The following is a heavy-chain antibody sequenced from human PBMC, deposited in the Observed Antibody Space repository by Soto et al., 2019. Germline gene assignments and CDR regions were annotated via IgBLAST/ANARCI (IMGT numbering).Heavy chain of an antibody. CDR1: GFTFNTYA. Sequence: VQLVESGGGVVQPGRSLRLSCAASGFTFNTYAMHWVRQVPGKGLVWVSRINSDGSSTRYADSVKGRFTISRDNAKNTLYLQMNSLRAEDTALYYCARVGVNTAVVDGGYYYYGMDVWGQGTTVTVSS. D-gene: IGHD5-18*01. V-gene: IGHV3-74*02. J-gene: IGHJ6*02. CDR3: ARVGVNTAVVDGGYYYYGMDV. CDR2: INSDGSST.